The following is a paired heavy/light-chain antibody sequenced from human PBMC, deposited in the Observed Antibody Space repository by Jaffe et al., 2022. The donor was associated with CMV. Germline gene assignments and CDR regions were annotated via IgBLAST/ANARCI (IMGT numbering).Heavy chain of an antibody. D-gene: IGHD3-3*01. Sequence: QVQLVQSGAEVKKPGASVKVSCKASGYTFTGYYMHWVRQAPGQGLEWMGWINPNSGGTNYAQKFQGRVTMTRDTSISTAYMELSRLRSDDTAVYYCAREERHTYYDFWSGYPTGGMDVWGQGTTVTVSS. V-gene: IGHV1-2*02. CDR3: AREERHTYYDFWSGYPTGGMDV. J-gene: IGHJ6*02. CDR2: INPNSGGT. CDR1: GYTFTGYY.
Light chain of an antibody. V-gene: IGKV2-28*01. J-gene: IGKJ1*01. Sequence: DIVMTQSPLSLPVTPGEPASISCRSSQSLLHSNGYNYLDWYLQKPGKSPQLLIYLGSNRASGVPDRFSGSGSGTDFTLKISRVEAEDVGVYYCMQALQTPRTFGQGTKVEIK. CDR3: MQALQTPRT. CDR2: LGS. CDR1: QSLLHSNGYNY.